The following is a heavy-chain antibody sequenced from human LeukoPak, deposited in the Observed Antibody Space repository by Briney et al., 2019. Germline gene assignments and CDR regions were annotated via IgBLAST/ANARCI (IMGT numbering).Heavy chain of an antibody. J-gene: IGHJ4*02. CDR3: ARVKNWQQLDY. CDR2: IYYSGST. V-gene: IGHV4-59*01. D-gene: IGHD6-13*01. Sequence: SETLSLTCTVSGGSISSYYWSWIRQPPGKGLEWIGYIYYSGSTNYNPSLKSRVTISVDTSKNQFSLELSSVTAADTAVYYCARVKNWQQLDYWGQGTLVTVSS. CDR1: GGSISSYY.